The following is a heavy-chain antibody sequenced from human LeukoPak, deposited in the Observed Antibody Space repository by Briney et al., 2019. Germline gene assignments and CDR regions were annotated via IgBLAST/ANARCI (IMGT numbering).Heavy chain of an antibody. Sequence: SETLSLTCTVSAGSISSGGYYWSWIRQHPGKGLEWLGYIYYSGSTYYNPSPKSRVTISVDTSKNQFSLKLSSVTAADTAVYYCARAVSYYDSSVGAFDIWGQGTMVTVSS. CDR3: ARAVSYYDSSVGAFDI. J-gene: IGHJ3*02. CDR2: IYYSGST. CDR1: AGSISSGGYY. V-gene: IGHV4-31*03. D-gene: IGHD3-22*01.